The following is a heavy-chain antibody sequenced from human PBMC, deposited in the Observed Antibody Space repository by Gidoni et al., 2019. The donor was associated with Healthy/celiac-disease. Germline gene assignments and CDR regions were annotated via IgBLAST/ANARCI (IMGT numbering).Heavy chain of an antibody. D-gene: IGHD6-6*01. V-gene: IGHV4-59*01. Sequence: QVQLQESGPGLVKPSETLSLTCTVPGGSISRYYWSWIRQPPGKGLEWIGYIYYSGSTNYNPSLKSRVTISVDTSKNQFSLKLSSVTAADTAVYYCARDGLPSIAARIPTFGFDLWGRGTLVTVSS. CDR1: GGSISRYY. CDR3: ARDGLPSIAARIPTFGFDL. CDR2: IYYSGST. J-gene: IGHJ2*01.